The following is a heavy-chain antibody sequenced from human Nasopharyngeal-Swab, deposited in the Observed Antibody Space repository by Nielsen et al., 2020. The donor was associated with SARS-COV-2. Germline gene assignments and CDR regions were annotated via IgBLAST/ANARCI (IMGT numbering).Heavy chain of an antibody. Sequence: ASVKVSCKASGYTFTSYYLNWVRQAPGQGLEWMGIINPTDGSTSYAQKFEGRVTMARVTSTSTVYMELNSLRSDDTAVYYCARVLPFRITGTSGMDVWGQGTTVTVSS. V-gene: IGHV1-46*01. CDR3: ARVLPFRITGTSGMDV. CDR2: INPTDGST. D-gene: IGHD1-7*01. J-gene: IGHJ6*02. CDR1: GYTFTSYY.